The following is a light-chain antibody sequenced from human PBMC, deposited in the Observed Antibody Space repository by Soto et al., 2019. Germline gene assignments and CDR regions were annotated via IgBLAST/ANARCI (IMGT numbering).Light chain of an antibody. CDR2: DVS. J-gene: IGLJ2*01. CDR1: SSDVGGYNY. CDR3: SSYTSSYNLV. Sequence: QSALTQPASVSGSPGQSITISCTGTSSDVGGYNYVSWYQQHPGKAPKLMIYDVSNRPSGVSNRFSGSKSGNTASLTISGLQAEDEADYYCSSYTSSYNLVFGGGTKLTV. V-gene: IGLV2-14*01.